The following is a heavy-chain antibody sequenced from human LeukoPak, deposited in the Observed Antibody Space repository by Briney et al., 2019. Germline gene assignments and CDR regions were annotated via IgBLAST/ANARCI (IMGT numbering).Heavy chain of an antibody. CDR2: IYTSGGT. Sequence: PSETLSLTCTVSGDSISSYYWSWIRQPPGKGLEWIGYIYTSGGTNYIPSLKGRVTISIDTSKNQFSLKLSSVTAADSAVYYCARTYSTSSNFDYWGQGTLVTVSS. J-gene: IGHJ4*02. CDR3: ARTYSTSSNFDY. V-gene: IGHV4-4*09. CDR1: GDSISSYY. D-gene: IGHD2-2*01.